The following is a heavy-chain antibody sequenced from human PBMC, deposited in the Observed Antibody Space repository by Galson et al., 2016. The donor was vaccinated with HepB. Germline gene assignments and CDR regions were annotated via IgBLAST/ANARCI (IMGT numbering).Heavy chain of an antibody. D-gene: IGHD1/OR15-1a*01. J-gene: IGHJ4*02. V-gene: IGHV4-39*01. CDR1: DGPISTSSFS. CDR2: VYRGKI. CDR3: ARAGLGTKASFDY. Sequence: TLSLTCTVSDGPISTSSFSWGWIRQPPGKGLECIGTVYRGKIHYSPSPEGRVTISVGMSTDLLPLKLTSLPAADPAVFYCARAGLGTKASFDYWGRGTLVAVAS.